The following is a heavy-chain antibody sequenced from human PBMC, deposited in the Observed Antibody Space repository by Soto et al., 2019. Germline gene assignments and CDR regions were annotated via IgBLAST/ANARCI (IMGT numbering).Heavy chain of an antibody. CDR2: INHSGST. V-gene: IGHV4-34*01. CDR3: AREPYSYYSYMDV. J-gene: IGHJ6*03. CDR1: GGSFSGYY. D-gene: IGHD2-21*01. Sequence: SETLSLTCAVYGGSFSGYYWSWIRQPPGKGLEWIGEINHSGSTNYNPSLKSRVTISVDTSKNQFSLKLSSVTAADTAVYYCAREPYSYYSYMDVWGKGTTVPVS.